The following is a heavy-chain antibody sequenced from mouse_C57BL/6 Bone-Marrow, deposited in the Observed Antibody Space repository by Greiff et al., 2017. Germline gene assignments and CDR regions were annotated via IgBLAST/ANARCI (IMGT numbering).Heavy chain of an antibody. D-gene: IGHD1-1*01. CDR1: GFSLTSYA. CDR2: IWTGGGT. V-gene: IGHV2-9-1*01. Sequence: QVQLQQSGPGLVAPSQSLSITCTVSGFSLTSYAISWVRQQPGKGLEWLGVIWTGGGTNYNSDLKSRLSISKDNSKSQVFLKMNSLQTDAAARYYCARDGGYGSSEWYFEVWGAGATVTVSS. J-gene: IGHJ1*01. CDR3: ARDGGYGSSEWYFEV.